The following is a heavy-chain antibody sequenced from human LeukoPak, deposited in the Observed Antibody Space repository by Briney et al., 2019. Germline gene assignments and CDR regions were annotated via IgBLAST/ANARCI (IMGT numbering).Heavy chain of an antibody. CDR1: GGSISSYYW. V-gene: IGHV2-5*01. Sequence: TLSLTCTVSGGSISSYYWSWIRQPPGKALEWLAVIYWNDDKRYSPSLRSRLIISKDTSKNQVVLTMTNLDPVDTATYFCAHNTYSDFWSGYPYFDYWGQGTLVTVSS. CDR2: IYWNDDK. CDR3: AHNTYSDFWSGYPYFDY. J-gene: IGHJ4*02. D-gene: IGHD3-3*01.